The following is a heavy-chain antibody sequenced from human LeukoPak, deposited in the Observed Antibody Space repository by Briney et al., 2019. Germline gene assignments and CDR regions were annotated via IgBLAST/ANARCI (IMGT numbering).Heavy chain of an antibody. CDR1: GXSISSSSYY. J-gene: IGHJ4*02. CDR2: IYYSGST. V-gene: IGHV4-39*01. CDR3: AITYYYGSGSGSFFDY. Sequence: SETLSLTCTVSGXSISSSSYYWGWIRQPPGKGLEWIGSIYYSGSTYYNPSLKSRVTISVDTSKNQFSLKLSSVTAADTAVYYCAITYYYGSGSGSFFDYWGQGTLVTVSS. D-gene: IGHD3-10*01.